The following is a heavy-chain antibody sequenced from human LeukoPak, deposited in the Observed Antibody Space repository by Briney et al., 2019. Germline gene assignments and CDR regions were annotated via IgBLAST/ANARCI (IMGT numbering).Heavy chain of an antibody. V-gene: IGHV4-4*07. J-gene: IGHJ4*02. D-gene: IGHD3-3*02. Sequence: SETLSLTCTVSGGSISSYYWSWIRQPAGKGLEWIGRIYTSGSTNYNPSLKSRVTMSVDTSKNQFSLKLSSVTAADTAVYYCARDLGAVLAPYFDYWGQGTLVTVSS. CDR2: IYTSGST. CDR1: GGSISSYY. CDR3: ARDLGAVLAPYFDY.